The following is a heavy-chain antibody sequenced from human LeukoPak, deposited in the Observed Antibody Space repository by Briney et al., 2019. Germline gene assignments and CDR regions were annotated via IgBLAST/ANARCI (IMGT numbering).Heavy chain of an antibody. CDR1: GFTFSGSA. Sequence: PGRSLRLSCAASGFTFSGSAMSCVRHAPGEGLEWVSLISYSGANSYYTDSVRGRFTISRDNSKDTLFLQMNSLRAEDTAIYYCARDMQLSTWGLGTMVTVSS. V-gene: IGHV3-23*01. J-gene: IGHJ3*01. D-gene: IGHD3-16*02. CDR2: ISYSGANS. CDR3: ARDMQLST.